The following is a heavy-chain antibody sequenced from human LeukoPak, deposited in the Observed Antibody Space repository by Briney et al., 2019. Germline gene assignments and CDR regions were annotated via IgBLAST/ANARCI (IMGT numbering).Heavy chain of an antibody. CDR3: ARRGYSYGQFGY. CDR1: GGSISSSSYY. J-gene: IGHJ4*02. CDR2: IYYSGST. V-gene: IGHV4-39*01. Sequence: SETLSLTCTVSGGSISSSSYYWGWIRQPPGKRLEWIGSIYYSGSTYYNPSLKSRVTISVDTSKNQFSLKLSSVTAADTAVYYCARRGYSYGQFGYWGQGTLVTVSS. D-gene: IGHD5-18*01.